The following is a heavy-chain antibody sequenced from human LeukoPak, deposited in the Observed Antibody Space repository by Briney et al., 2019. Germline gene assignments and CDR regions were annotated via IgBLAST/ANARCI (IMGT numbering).Heavy chain of an antibody. D-gene: IGHD3-22*01. Sequence: GGSLRLSCAASGLTFSNAWMSWVRQAPGKGVEWVGRIKSKTDGGTTDYAAPVKGRFTISRDDSKNTLYLQMNSLKNEDTAVYYCTTVVPGYYDSSGYYFTYWGQGTLVTVSS. CDR3: TTVVPGYYDSSGYYFTY. CDR1: GLTFSNAW. J-gene: IGHJ4*02. V-gene: IGHV3-15*01. CDR2: IKSKTDGGTT.